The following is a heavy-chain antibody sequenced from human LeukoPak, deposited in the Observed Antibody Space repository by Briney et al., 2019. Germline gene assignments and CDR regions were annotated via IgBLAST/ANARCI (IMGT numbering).Heavy chain of an antibody. V-gene: IGHV3-23*01. CDR3: AKFGLMTWFGELLTPGENWFDP. D-gene: IGHD3-10*01. CDR2: ISASGGST. J-gene: IGHJ5*02. CDR1: GFTFSSSA. Sequence: GGSLRLSCAASGFTFSSSAMSWVRQAPGKGLEWVSVISASGGSTYYADSVKGRFTISRDNSKNTLYLQMNSLRAEDTAVYYCAKFGLMTWFGELLTPGENWFDPWGQGTLVTVSS.